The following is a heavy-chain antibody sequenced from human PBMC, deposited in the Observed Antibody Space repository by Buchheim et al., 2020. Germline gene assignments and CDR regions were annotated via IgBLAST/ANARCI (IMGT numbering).Heavy chain of an antibody. CDR2: INPNSGGT. CDR1: GHTFTGYY. J-gene: IGHJ6*02. CDR3: ASFSNPVYYYYGMDL. Sequence: QVQLVQSGAEVKKPGASVKVSCKASGHTFTGYYIHWVRQAPGQGLEWMGWINPNSGGTSYPQKFQGRVTMTRDTSISTAYMELSRLRSDDTAVYYCASFSNPVYYYYGMDLWGQGTT. V-gene: IGHV1-2*02.